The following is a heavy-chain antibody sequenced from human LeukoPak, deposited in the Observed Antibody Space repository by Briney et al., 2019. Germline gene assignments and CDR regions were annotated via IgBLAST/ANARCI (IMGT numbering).Heavy chain of an antibody. CDR1: GYTFTTYY. J-gene: IGHJ4*02. D-gene: IGHD4/OR15-4a*01. CDR2: INPSGGST. CDR3: ARGLRDYFDY. V-gene: IGHV1-46*01. Sequence: ASVEVSCKASGYTFTTYYMHWVRQAPGQGLEWMGIINPSGGSTSYAQKFQGRVTMTNDTSTSTVYMELSSLRSEDTAVYYCARGLRDYFDYWGQGTLVTVSS.